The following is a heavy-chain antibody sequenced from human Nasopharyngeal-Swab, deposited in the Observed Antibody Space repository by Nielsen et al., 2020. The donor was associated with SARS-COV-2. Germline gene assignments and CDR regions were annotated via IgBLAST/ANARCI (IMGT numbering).Heavy chain of an antibody. J-gene: IGHJ5*02. Sequence: WVRQAPGQRLEWMGWINPNSGGTNYAQKFQGWATMTRDTSISTAYMELSRLRSDDTAVYYCARGGPGYCSSTSCYGSWFDPWGQGTLVTVSS. CDR3: ARGGPGYCSSTSCYGSWFDP. V-gene: IGHV1-2*04. CDR2: INPNSGGT. D-gene: IGHD2-2*01.